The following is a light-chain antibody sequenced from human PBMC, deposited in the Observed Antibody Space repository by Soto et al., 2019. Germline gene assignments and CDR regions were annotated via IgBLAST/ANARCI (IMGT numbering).Light chain of an antibody. J-gene: IGKJ4*01. V-gene: IGKV3-15*01. CDR2: GAS. CDR1: QSVSSH. CDR3: QQYNSWTFT. Sequence: EILLTQSPATLSLSPGDRATLTCRASQSVSSHLAWYPQKPGQAPRLLIYGASTRETGIRATFSRSGAGTDFTPPISSLQSEDFDGYYCQQYNSWTFTFGGGTKVDIK.